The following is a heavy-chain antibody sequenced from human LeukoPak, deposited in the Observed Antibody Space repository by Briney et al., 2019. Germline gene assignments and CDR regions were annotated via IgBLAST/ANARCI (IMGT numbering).Heavy chain of an antibody. CDR1: GGSISNNNYY. Sequence: PSETLSLTCTVSGGSISNNNYYWAWIRQPPGKGLECIGSIYYSGSPYYNPSLKSRVTISIDTSKNQFSLRLSSVTAADTAVYYCATWRTAKTGFDYWGQGTLVTVSS. V-gene: IGHV4-39*01. CDR2: IYYSGSP. D-gene: IGHD1-1*01. J-gene: IGHJ4*02. CDR3: ATWRTAKTGFDY.